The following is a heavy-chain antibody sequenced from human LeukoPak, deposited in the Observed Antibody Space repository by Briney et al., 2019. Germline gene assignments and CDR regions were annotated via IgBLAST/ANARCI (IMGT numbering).Heavy chain of an antibody. CDR2: ISGSGGST. J-gene: IGHJ4*02. CDR1: GFTFSSYA. CDR3: ARAGAGVFDY. D-gene: IGHD2-21*01. Sequence: GGSLRLSCAASGFTFSSYAMSWVRQAPGKGLEWVSAISGSGGSTYYADSVKGRFTISRDNAKNSLYLQMNSLRAEDTAVYYCARAGAGVFDYWGQGTLDTVSS. V-gene: IGHV3-23*01.